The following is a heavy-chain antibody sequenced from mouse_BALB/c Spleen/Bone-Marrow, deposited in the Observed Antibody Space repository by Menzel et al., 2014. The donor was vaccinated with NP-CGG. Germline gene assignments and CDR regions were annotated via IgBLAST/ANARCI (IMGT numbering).Heavy chain of an antibody. D-gene: IGHD1-2*01. V-gene: IGHV5-6-5*01. CDR2: ISSGGST. Sequence: EVKLMESGGGLVKPGGSLKLSCAASGFTFXSYAMSWVRQTPEKRLEWVASISSGGSTYYPDSVKGRFTISRDNARNILYLQMCSLRSEDTAMYYCAREGGTTAHYYAMDYWGQGTSVTVSS. CDR3: AREGGTTAHYYAMDY. CDR1: GFTFXSYA. J-gene: IGHJ4*01.